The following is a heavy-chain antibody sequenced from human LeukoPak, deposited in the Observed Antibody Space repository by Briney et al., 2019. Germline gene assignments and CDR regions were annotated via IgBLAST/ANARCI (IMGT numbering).Heavy chain of an antibody. CDR2: INHSGST. CDR3: ASKTIFGVVIILEYFQH. V-gene: IGHV4-34*01. CDR1: GGSFSGYY. Sequence: ETLSLTCAVYGGSFSGYYWSWIRQPPGKGLEWIGEINHSGSTNYNPSLKSRVTISVDTSKNQFSLKLSSVTAADTAVYYCASKTIFGVVIILEYFQHWGQGTLVTVSS. J-gene: IGHJ1*01. D-gene: IGHD3-3*01.